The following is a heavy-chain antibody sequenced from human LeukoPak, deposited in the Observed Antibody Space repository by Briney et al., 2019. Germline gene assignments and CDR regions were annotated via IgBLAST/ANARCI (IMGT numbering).Heavy chain of an antibody. CDR2: IWYDGSNK. V-gene: IGHV3-33*01. D-gene: IGHD3-22*01. Sequence: PGGSLRLSCAASGFTFSTFGMYWVRQAPGKGLDWVAVIWYDGSNKYYADSVKGRFTISRDNSKNTLYLQMNSLRAEDTAVYYCARDQAFYDSSGYNYYYYMDVWGKGTTVTVSS. J-gene: IGHJ6*03. CDR1: GFTFSTFG. CDR3: ARDQAFYDSSGYNYYYYMDV.